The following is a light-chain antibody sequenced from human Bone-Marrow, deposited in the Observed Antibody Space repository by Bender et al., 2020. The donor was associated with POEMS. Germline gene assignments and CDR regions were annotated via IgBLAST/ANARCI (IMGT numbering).Light chain of an antibody. CDR3: QSWGSNTAV. CDR2: EVT. V-gene: IGLV2-23*02. J-gene: IGLJ2*01. Sequence: QSALTQPSSVSGSPGQSITISCTGTSSNVGRHDIVSWYQQHPGKAPKLIIYEVTKRPSGVSNRFSGSKSGNTASLTISGLQAEDEADYYCQSWGSNTAVFGGGTKLTVL. CDR1: SSNVGRHDI.